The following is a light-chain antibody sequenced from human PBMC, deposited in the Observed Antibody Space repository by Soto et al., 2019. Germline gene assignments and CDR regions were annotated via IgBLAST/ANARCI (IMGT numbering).Light chain of an antibody. Sequence: EIVLTQSPGTLSLSPGERATLSCRASQTVSSNYLAWYQQKPGQAPRLLIYSASTRATGIPDRFSGSGSGTDFTLTISRLEPEDFAVYFCQVYGSSSKTFGQGTRVEIK. CDR1: QTVSSNY. V-gene: IGKV3-20*01. CDR3: QVYGSSSKT. CDR2: SAS. J-gene: IGKJ1*01.